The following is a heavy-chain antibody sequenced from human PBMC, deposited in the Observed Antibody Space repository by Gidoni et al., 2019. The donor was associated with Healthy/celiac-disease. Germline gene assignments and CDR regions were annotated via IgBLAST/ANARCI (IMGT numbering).Heavy chain of an antibody. Sequence: QVQLVESGGGLVQPGRSLRLSCPAPGFTFSSYAMHWVRQAPGKGLEWVAVISYDGSNKYYADSVKGRFTISRDNSKNTLYLQMNSLRAEDTAVYYCARVDDDYGDYNYYGMDVWGQGTTVTVSS. CDR2: ISYDGSNK. J-gene: IGHJ6*02. CDR3: ARVDDDYGDYNYYGMDV. CDR1: GFTFSSYA. D-gene: IGHD4-17*01. V-gene: IGHV3-30-3*01.